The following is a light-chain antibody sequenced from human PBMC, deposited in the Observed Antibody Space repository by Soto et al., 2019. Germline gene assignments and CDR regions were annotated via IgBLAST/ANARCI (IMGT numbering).Light chain of an antibody. Sequence: QSALTQPASVSGSPGQSITISCTGTSSDVGGYNYVSWYQQHPGKAPKLMIYDVSYRPSGVSNRFSGSKSGNTASLTISGLQAEDGADYYCSSYTSSSLVVFGGGTKLTVL. V-gene: IGLV2-14*01. J-gene: IGLJ2*01. CDR3: SSYTSSSLVV. CDR1: SSDVGGYNY. CDR2: DVS.